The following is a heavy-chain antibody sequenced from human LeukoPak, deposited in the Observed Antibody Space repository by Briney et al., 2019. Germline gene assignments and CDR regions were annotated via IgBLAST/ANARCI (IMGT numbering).Heavy chain of an antibody. V-gene: IGHV4-4*07. Sequence: SETLSLTCTVSGDSISSYYWSWIRQPAGKGLEWIGRIYASGSTNYNPSLKSRVTMSLDTSKNQFSLNLSSVTAADAAVYYCARKALPGNWFDPWGQGTLVTVAS. J-gene: IGHJ5*02. CDR1: GDSISSYY. CDR2: IYASGST. CDR3: ARKALPGNWFDP.